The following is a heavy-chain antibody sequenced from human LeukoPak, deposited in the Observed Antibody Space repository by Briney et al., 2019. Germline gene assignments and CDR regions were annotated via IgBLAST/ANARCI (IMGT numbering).Heavy chain of an antibody. D-gene: IGHD6-19*01. CDR2: IYCGGST. CDR3: ARHLVAVAGGRNTNWFDP. CDR1: GFSVSSYY. J-gene: IGHJ5*02. V-gene: IGHV4-59*02. Sequence: AETLSLTCTASGFSVSSYYWSWVRQPPGKGLEWIGDIYCGGSTNYDASVKGRFTISGDTSKNQLSLKLSCVTAADTAVYYCARHLVAVAGGRNTNWFDPWGQGPRVPVSS.